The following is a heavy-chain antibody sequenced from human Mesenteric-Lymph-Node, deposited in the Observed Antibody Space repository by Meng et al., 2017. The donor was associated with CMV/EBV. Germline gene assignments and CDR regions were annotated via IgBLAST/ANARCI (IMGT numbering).Heavy chain of an antibody. J-gene: IGHJ4*02. Sequence: IAGDSVSSNSAAWNWIRQSPSRGLEWLGRTYYRSKWYNDYAVSVKSRITINPDTSKNQFSLQLNSVTPEDTAVYYCARDVDTAMVFDYWGQGTLAPSPQ. CDR3: ARDVDTAMVFDY. V-gene: IGHV6-1*01. CDR1: GDSVSSNSAA. D-gene: IGHD5-18*01. CDR2: TYYRSKWYN.